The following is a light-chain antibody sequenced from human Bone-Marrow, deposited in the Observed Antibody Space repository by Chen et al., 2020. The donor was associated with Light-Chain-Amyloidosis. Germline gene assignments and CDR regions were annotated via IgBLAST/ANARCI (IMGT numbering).Light chain of an antibody. J-gene: IGKJ4*01. CDR3: QQYGTSPLT. CDR1: QTISSNY. V-gene: IGKV3-20*01. CDR2: GSS. Sequence: EIVLTQSPGTLSLSPGEGANRACRASQTISSNYLTWYQQKFGQAPRLLIYGSSSRATGIPDRFTGSGSGTDFPLTINRLEPEDFAMYYCQQYGTSPLTFGGGTKVEIK.